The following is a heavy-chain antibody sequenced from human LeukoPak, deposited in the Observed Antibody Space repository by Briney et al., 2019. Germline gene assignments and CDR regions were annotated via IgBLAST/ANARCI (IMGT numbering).Heavy chain of an antibody. Sequence: PGGSLRLSCAASGFTFSSYDMHWVRQTTGKGLGWVSGIGTAGDTYYQESVKGRFTISRENAKNSLYLQMNSLRVGDTAVYYCARGRPRVGWFDPWGQGSLVTVSS. J-gene: IGHJ5*02. CDR3: ARGRPRVGWFDP. V-gene: IGHV3-13*01. CDR1: GFTFSSYD. D-gene: IGHD1-26*01. CDR2: IGTAGDT.